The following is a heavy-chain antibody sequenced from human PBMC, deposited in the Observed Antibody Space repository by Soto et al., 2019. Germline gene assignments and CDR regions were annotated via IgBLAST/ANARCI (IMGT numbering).Heavy chain of an antibody. Sequence: QVQLVESGGGVVQPGRSLRLSCAASGFTFSSYGMHWVRQAPGKGLEWVAVIWYDGSNKYYADSVKGRFTISRDNSKNTLYLQMNSLRADDTAVYYCARGSNKQWAGPFYYWGQGTLVTVSS. CDR3: ARGSNKQWAGPFYY. V-gene: IGHV3-33*01. J-gene: IGHJ4*02. D-gene: IGHD1-26*01. CDR1: GFTFSSYG. CDR2: IWYDGSNK.